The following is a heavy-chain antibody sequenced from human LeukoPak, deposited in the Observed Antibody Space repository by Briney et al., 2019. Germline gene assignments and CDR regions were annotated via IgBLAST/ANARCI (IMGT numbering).Heavy chain of an antibody. CDR3: ARDGYTLGGVKPRFDY. V-gene: IGHV1-18*01. CDR1: GYTFTSYG. Sequence: EASVKVSCKASGYTFTSYGISWVRQAPGQGLEWMGWISAYNGNTNYAEKFQGRVTMTTDTPTSTAHMELRSLRSDDTAVYYWARDGYTLGGVKPRFDYWGQGTLSPSPQ. CDR2: ISAYNGNT. D-gene: IGHD3-16*01. J-gene: IGHJ4*02.